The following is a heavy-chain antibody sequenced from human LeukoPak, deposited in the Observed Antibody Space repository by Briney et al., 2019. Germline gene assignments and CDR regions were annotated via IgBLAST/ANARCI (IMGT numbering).Heavy chain of an antibody. CDR1: GGSFSGYY. D-gene: IGHD3-10*01. CDR3: ARVVTMVRGVTLYYFDY. V-gene: IGHV4-34*01. CDR2: IYHSGST. J-gene: IGHJ4*02. Sequence: PSETLSLTCAVYGGSFSGYYWSWIRQPPGKGLEWIGEIYHSGSTNYNPSLKSRVTISVDKSKNQFSLKLSSVTAADTAVYYCARVVTMVRGVTLYYFDYWGQGTLVTVSS.